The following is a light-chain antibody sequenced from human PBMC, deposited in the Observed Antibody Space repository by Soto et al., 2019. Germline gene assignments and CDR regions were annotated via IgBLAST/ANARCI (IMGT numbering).Light chain of an antibody. CDR1: QSVNSNY. CDR2: GAS. CDR3: QQYHTSPRT. Sequence: EIVLTQSPGTLSLSPGERATLSCRASQSVNSNYFAWYQQKPGQGPRVLIYGASSRATGIPDRFSGSGSGTDFTLTISSLEPEDFAVYYCQQYHTSPRTFGQGTKVEIK. J-gene: IGKJ1*01. V-gene: IGKV3-20*01.